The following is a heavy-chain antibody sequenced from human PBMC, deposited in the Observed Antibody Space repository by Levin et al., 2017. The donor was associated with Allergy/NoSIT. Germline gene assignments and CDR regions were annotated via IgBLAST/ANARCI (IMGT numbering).Heavy chain of an antibody. J-gene: IGHJ3*02. CDR3: AKGVSSGSPYRAFDM. CDR2: LRYSGDTT. CDR1: GFTFISYT. V-gene: IGHV3-23*01. D-gene: IGHD1-26*01. Sequence: LGESLKISCAASGFTFISYTMTWVRQAPGRGLEWVSTLRYSGDTTHYADSVKGRFTISRDGSRDTLFLQMNSLRPEDTAVYYCAKGVSSGSPYRAFDMWGQGTMVTVSS.